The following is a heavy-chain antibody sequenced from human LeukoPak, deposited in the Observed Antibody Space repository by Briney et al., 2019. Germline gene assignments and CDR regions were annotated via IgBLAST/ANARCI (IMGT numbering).Heavy chain of an antibody. J-gene: IGHJ4*02. D-gene: IGHD1-14*01. CDR1: GFTFSSCG. CDR2: IGPTGTDR. V-gene: IGHV3-21*01. Sequence: KAGGSLRLSCAASGFTFSSCGFNWVRQAPGKGLEWVSSIGPTGTDRYYADSVRGRFTISRDNAKNSMHLQMDSLRDEDTAVYYCATETIGRHYDYWGQGTLLTVSS. CDR3: ATETIGRHYDY.